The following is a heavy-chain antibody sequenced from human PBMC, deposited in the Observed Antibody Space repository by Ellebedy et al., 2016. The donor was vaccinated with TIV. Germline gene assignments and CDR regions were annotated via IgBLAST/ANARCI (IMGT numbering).Heavy chain of an antibody. J-gene: IGHJ6*02. V-gene: IGHV1-69*13. Sequence: AASVKVSCKASGNTFIGYYMQWVRQAPGQGLEWMGGIIPIFRTANYAQRFQGRVTITADESTSTAYMELSSLTSEDTAVYYCARVGSGNYNYYYYGMEVWGQGTTVTVSS. CDR1: GNTFIGYY. CDR3: ARVGSGNYNYYYYGMEV. CDR2: IIPIFRTA. D-gene: IGHD3-10*01.